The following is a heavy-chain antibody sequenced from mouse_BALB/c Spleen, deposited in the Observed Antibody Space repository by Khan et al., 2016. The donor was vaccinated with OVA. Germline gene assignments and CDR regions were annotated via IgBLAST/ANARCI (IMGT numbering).Heavy chain of an antibody. CDR2: NNSDGGAI. V-gene: IGHV11-2*02. D-gene: IGHD2-13*01. Sequence: EVQLLETGGGLVQPGRSRGLSCEVSGFTFSGVWLCYGLRTPARTLEGMGDNNSDGGAINYAPSIKDRFTIFRDTAKSTLYLQMSNVRSEDTATYFCMRNGDYYWHFDVWGAGTTVTVSS. J-gene: IGHJ1*01. CDR1: GFTFSGVW. CDR3: MRNGDYYWHFDV.